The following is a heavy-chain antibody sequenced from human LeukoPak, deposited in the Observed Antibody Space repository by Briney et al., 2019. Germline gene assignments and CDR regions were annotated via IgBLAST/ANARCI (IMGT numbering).Heavy chain of an antibody. V-gene: IGHV1-8*01. J-gene: IGHJ6*02. D-gene: IGHD3-10*01. CDR3: ARHLWFGELKLFYGMDV. CDR2: MNPNSGNT. Sequence: VASVKVSCKASGYTFTSYDINWVRQATGQGLEWMGWMNPNSGNTGYAQKFQGRVTMTRNTSIGTAYMELSSLRSEDTAVYYCARHLWFGELKLFYGMDVWGQGTTVTVSS. CDR1: GYTFTSYD.